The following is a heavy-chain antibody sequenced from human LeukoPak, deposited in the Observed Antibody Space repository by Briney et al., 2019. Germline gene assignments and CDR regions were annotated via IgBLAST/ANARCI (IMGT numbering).Heavy chain of an antibody. CDR3: ARGAGYCSSTSCYVSPFDC. J-gene: IGHJ4*02. CDR1: GFTFSSYA. D-gene: IGHD2-2*01. Sequence: GRSLRLSCAASGFTFSSYAMHWVRQAPGKGLEWEAVISYDGSNEYYADSVKGRFTISRDNSKNTLYLQMNSLRAEDTAVYYCARGAGYCSSTSCYVSPFDCWGQGTLVTVSS. CDR2: ISYDGSNE. V-gene: IGHV3-30*04.